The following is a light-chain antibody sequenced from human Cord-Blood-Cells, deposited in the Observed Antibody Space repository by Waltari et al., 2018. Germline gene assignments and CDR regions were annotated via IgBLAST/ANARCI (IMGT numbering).Light chain of an antibody. J-gene: IGKJ4*01. CDR1: QSLLHSNGYNY. CDR3: MQALQTPLT. V-gene: IGKV2-28*01. CDR2: LGS. Sequence: DIVMTQSPLSLPATPGEPASISRRSSQSLLHSNGYNYLDWYLQKPAQSPQLLIYLGSNRASGVPDRFSGSGSGTDFTLKISRVEAEDVGVYYCMQALQTPLTFGGGTKVEIK.